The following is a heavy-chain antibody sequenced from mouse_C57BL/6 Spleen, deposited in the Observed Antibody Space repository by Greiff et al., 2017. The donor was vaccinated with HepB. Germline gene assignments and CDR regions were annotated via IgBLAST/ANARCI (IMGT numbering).Heavy chain of an antibody. D-gene: IGHD2-2*01. Sequence: VQLKESGPGMVKPSQSLSLTCTVTGYSITSGYDWHWIRHFPGNKLEWMGYISYSGSTNYNPSLKSRISITHDTSKNHFFLKLNSVTTEDTATYYCARGLRRAAWFAYWGQGTLVTVSA. CDR1: GYSITSGYD. J-gene: IGHJ3*01. V-gene: IGHV3-1*01. CDR3: ARGLRRAAWFAY. CDR2: ISYSGST.